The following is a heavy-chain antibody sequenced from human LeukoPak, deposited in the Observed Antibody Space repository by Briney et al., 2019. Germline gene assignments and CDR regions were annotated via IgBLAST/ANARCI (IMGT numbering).Heavy chain of an antibody. V-gene: IGHV1-2*02. Sequence: EASVKVSCKSSGYTFSAYYMHWVRQAPGQGLEWMGWINPNSGATHYAQKFQGRVTMTTDTSSAIGYMDLRRLSSDDTAVYHCARDRDVGLTDFWGQGTLVTVSS. CDR3: ARDRDVGLTDF. D-gene: IGHD7-27*01. J-gene: IGHJ4*02. CDR1: GYTFSAYY. CDR2: INPNSGAT.